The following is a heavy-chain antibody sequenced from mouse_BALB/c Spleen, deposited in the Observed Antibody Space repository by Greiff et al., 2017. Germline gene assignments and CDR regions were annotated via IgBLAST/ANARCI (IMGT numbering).Heavy chain of an antibody. CDR2: ISYSGST. D-gene: IGHD1-2*01. V-gene: IGHV3-2*02. CDR3: ARSRVLRLRDAMDY. J-gene: IGHJ4*01. Sequence: EVKLMESGPGLVKPSQSLSLTCTVTGYSITSDYAWNWIRQFPGNKLEWMGYISYSGSTSYNPSLKSRISITRDTSKNQFFLQLNSVTTEDTATYYCARSRVLRLRDAMDYWGQGTSVTVSS. CDR1: GYSITSDYA.